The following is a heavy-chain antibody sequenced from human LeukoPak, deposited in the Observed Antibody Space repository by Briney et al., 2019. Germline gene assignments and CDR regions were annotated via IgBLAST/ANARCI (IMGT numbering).Heavy chain of an antibody. Sequence: GGSLRLSCIASGFTFSDYWMHWVRQAPGKGPVWVSRIISDGSSVSYVDSVKGRFTISRDNSKNTLYLQMNSLRAEDTAVYYCARGPQQPPYYYYGMDVWGQGTTVTVSS. CDR1: GFTFSDYW. J-gene: IGHJ6*02. CDR3: ARGPQQPPYYYYGMDV. D-gene: IGHD6-13*01. V-gene: IGHV3-74*01. CDR2: IISDGSSV.